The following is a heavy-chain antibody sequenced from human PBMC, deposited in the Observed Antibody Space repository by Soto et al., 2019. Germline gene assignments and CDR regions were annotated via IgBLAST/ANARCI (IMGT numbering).Heavy chain of an antibody. CDR3: AKDLVVVPAAMLPYYYYGMDV. CDR2: ISGSGGST. J-gene: IGHJ6*02. Sequence: EVQLLESGGGLVQPGGSLRLSCAASGFTFSSYAMSWVRQAPGKGLEWVSAISGSGGSTYYADSVKGRFTISRDNSKNPLYLQMNSLRAEDTAVYYCAKDLVVVPAAMLPYYYYGMDVWGQGTTVTVSS. CDR1: GFTFSSYA. V-gene: IGHV3-23*01. D-gene: IGHD2-2*01.